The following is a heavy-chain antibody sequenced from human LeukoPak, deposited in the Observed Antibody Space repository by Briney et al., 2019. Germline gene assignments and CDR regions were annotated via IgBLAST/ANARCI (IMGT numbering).Heavy chain of an antibody. Sequence: SETLSLTCTVSGYSISSGYYWGWIRQPPGRGLEWIGSIYYSGSTYYNPSLKSRVTISVDTSKNQFSLKLSSVTAADTAVYYCARDIHDYGGNSDYWGQGTLVTVSS. V-gene: IGHV4-38-2*02. CDR3: ARDIHDYGGNSDY. J-gene: IGHJ4*02. CDR1: GYSISSGYY. CDR2: IYYSGST. D-gene: IGHD4-23*01.